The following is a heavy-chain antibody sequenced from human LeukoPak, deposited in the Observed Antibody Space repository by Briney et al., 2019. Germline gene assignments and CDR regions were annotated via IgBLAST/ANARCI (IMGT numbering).Heavy chain of an antibody. V-gene: IGHV4-39*01. Sequence: SETLSLTCTVSGGSISSSSYYWGWIRQPPGKGLERIGSIYYSGSTYYNPSLKSRVTISVDTSKNQFSLKLSSVTAADTAVYYCARHRIVVVLAASGAFDIWGQGTMVTVSS. J-gene: IGHJ3*02. D-gene: IGHD2-2*01. CDR3: ARHRIVVVLAASGAFDI. CDR2: IYYSGST. CDR1: GGSISSSSYY.